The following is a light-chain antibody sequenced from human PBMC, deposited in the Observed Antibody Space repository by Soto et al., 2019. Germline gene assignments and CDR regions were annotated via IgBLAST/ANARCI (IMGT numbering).Light chain of an antibody. Sequence: QSALTQPPSVSGSPGQSVTISCTGTSTDFVSYNRVSWYQQPPGTAPKLIIYEASNRPSGVPDRFSGSKSGTSASLAITRLQAEDEADYYCQSYDISLHNYVFGTGTKVTVL. CDR1: STDFVSYNR. J-gene: IGLJ1*01. V-gene: IGLV2-18*02. CDR2: EAS. CDR3: QSYDISLHNYV.